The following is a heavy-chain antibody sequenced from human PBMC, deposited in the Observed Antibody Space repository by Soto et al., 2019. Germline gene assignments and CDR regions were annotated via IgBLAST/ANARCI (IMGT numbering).Heavy chain of an antibody. CDR2: INPSGGST. J-gene: IGHJ4*02. V-gene: IGHV1-46*01. CDR3: ARVTPVDYRVLPSTVDY. D-gene: IGHD3-9*01. Sequence: ASVKVSCKASGYTFTSYYMHWVRQAPGQGLEWMGIINPSGGSTSYAQKFQGRVTMTRDTSTSTVYMELSSLRSEDTAVYYCARVTPVDYRVLPSTVDYWGQGTLVTVS. CDR1: GYTFTSYY.